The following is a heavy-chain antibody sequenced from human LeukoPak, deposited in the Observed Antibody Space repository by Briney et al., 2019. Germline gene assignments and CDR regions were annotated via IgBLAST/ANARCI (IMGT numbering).Heavy chain of an antibody. Sequence: GGSLRLSCAASGFTFSSYAMSWVRQAPGKGLEWVSAISGSGGSTYYADSVKGRFTISRDNSKNTLYLQLNSLRAEDTAVYYCAKGGGWLYYFDYWGQGTLVTVSS. D-gene: IGHD6-19*01. V-gene: IGHV3-23*01. CDR2: ISGSGGST. J-gene: IGHJ4*02. CDR3: AKGGGWLYYFDY. CDR1: GFTFSSYA.